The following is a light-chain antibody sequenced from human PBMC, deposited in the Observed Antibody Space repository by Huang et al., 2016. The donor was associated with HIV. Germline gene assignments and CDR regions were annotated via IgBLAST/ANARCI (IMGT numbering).Light chain of an antibody. V-gene: IGKV1D-13*01. CDR1: QDISTS. CDR3: QQLHDYPVT. Sequence: AVQLTQFPSSLSASVGDRGVIPCRASQDISTSLAWYQQKPGTAPTLLISAASKLLRGVSTRYSGDSAGAYFTLFMTNVQPEDIAAYYCQQLHDYPVTFGRGTRLDIK. CDR2: AAS. J-gene: IGKJ5*01.